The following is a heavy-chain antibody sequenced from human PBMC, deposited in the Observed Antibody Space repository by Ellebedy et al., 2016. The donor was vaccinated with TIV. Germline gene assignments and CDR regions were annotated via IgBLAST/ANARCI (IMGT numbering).Heavy chain of an antibody. D-gene: IGHD3-10*01. Sequence: GGSLRLXXAASGFTFGNDAMSWVRQGPGKGLEWVSGISGGGVTTHYADSVRGRFTISRDDSKNTLYLQVNSLRAEDTAVYYCAKDFDYYGSGTYFHWGQGTLVTVSS. CDR2: ISGGGVTT. CDR1: GFTFGNDA. CDR3: AKDFDYYGSGTYFH. V-gene: IGHV3-23*01. J-gene: IGHJ4*02.